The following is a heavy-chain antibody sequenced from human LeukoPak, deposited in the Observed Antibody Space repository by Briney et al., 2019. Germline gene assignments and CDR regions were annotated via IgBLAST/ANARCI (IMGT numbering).Heavy chain of an antibody. CDR3: ARDRYEFTY. V-gene: IGHV1-18*01. D-gene: IGHD3-3*01. CDR2: INTLDGNT. CDR1: GYTFIDYG. J-gene: IGHJ4*02. Sequence: ASVKVSCKASGYTFIDYGFTWLRQAPGQRLEWMGGINTLDGNTDYAQKFQDRVSMTTDTSTNTAYMELRSLRPDDTAVYYCARDRYEFTYWGQGTLVTVSS.